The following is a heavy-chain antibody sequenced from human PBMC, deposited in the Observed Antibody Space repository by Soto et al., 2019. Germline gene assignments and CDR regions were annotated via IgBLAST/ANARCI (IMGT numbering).Heavy chain of an antibody. V-gene: IGHV1-69*13. CDR2: IIPIFGTA. CDR3: ARGYYYDSSGYVRDYYYYGMDV. Sequence: SVKVSCKASGGTFSSYAISWVRQAPGQGLEWMGGIIPIFGTANYAQKFQGRVTITADESTSTAYMELSSLRSEDTAVYYCARGYYYDSSGYVRDYYYYGMDVWGQGTTVTVSS. D-gene: IGHD3-22*01. J-gene: IGHJ6*02. CDR1: GGTFSSYA.